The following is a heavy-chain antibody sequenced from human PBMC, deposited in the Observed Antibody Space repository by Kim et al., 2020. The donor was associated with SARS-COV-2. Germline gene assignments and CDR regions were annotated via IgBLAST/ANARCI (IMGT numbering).Heavy chain of an antibody. CDR1: GGSFSGYY. V-gene: IGHV4-34*01. Sequence: SETLSLTCAVYGGSFSGYYWSWIRQPPGKGLEWIGEINHSGSTNYNPSLKSRVTISVDTSKNQFSLKLSSVTAADTAVYYCARVSWWARSSGYYTVWGQGTLVTVSS. J-gene: IGHJ4*02. CDR2: INHSGST. CDR3: ARVSWWARSSGYYTV. D-gene: IGHD3-22*01.